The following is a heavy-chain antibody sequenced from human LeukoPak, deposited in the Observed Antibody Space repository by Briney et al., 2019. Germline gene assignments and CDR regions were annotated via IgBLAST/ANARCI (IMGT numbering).Heavy chain of an antibody. CDR3: AREAVVVAATLPFDY. Sequence: ASVKVSCKASGYTFTSYGISWVRQAPGQGLEWMGWISAYNGNTNYAQKLQGRVTMTTDTSTSIAYMELRSLRSDDTAVYYCAREAVVVAATLPFDYWGQGTLVTVSS. D-gene: IGHD2-15*01. V-gene: IGHV1-18*01. CDR1: GYTFTSYG. J-gene: IGHJ4*02. CDR2: ISAYNGNT.